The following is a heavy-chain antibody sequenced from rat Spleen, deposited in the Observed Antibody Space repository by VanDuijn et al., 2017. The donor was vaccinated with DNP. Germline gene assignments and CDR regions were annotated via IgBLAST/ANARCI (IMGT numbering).Heavy chain of an antibody. D-gene: IGHD1-2*01. V-gene: IGHV5-46*01. CDR3: ARSTITAISNWFLY. CDR2: ISGSGGNT. J-gene: IGHJ3*01. Sequence: EVQLVESGGGSVQPGRSMKLSCTASGFTFSNFGMTWVRQAPAKGLEWVATISGSGGNTYYRDSVKGRFTISRDNAKSTLYLQMDSLRSEDTATYYCARSTITAISNWFLYWGQGTLVTVSS. CDR1: GFTFSNFG.